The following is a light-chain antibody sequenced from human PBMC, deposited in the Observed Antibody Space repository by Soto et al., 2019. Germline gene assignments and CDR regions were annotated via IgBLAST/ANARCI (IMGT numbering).Light chain of an antibody. CDR1: SSDIGAFTS. V-gene: IGLV2-14*03. CDR3: SSYSCTTTLVV. Sequence: QSVLTQPASVSGSPGQSITISCTGTSSDIGAFTSVSWYQQHPGKAPKLIIYDIIHRPSGVSDRFSGSKSVNTASLTVSGLQPEDEANYYCSSYSCTTTLVVFGGGTQLTVL. CDR2: DII. J-gene: IGLJ2*01.